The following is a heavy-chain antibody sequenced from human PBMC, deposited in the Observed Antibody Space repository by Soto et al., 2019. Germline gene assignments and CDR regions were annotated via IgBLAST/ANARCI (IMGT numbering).Heavy chain of an antibody. CDR1: GYTFTGYY. CDR3: ARERYQVISDGMDV. D-gene: IGHD2-2*01. Sequence: ASVKVSCKASGYTFTGYYIHWVREAPGEGLEWMGWINPQTGGTSYGQKFQGRVTLSMDTSINTAYLELSRLRFDDADVYFCARERYQVISDGMDVWGQGTTVTVSS. CDR2: INPQTGGT. V-gene: IGHV1-2*02. J-gene: IGHJ6*02.